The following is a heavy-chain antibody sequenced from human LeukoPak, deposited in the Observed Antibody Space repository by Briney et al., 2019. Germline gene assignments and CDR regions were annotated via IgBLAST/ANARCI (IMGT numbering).Heavy chain of an antibody. J-gene: IGHJ3*02. CDR3: ARGVNNWNVDVFDI. D-gene: IGHD1-20*01. CDR2: INHSGST. V-gene: IGHV4-34*01. CDR1: GESFSGYY. Sequence: PETLSLTCAVYGESFSGYYWSWIRQPPGKGLEWIGEINHSGSTNYNPSLKSRVTISVDTSKNQFSLKLSSVTAADTAVYYCARGVNNWNVDVFDIWGQGTMVTVSS.